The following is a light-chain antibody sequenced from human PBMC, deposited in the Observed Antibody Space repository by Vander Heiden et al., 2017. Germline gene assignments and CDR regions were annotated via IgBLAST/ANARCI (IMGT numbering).Light chain of an antibody. V-gene: IGLV1-44*01. CDR2: SNN. J-gene: IGLJ2*01. CDR1: SSNIGSNT. CDR3: AAWDDSLNGVV. Sequence: SVLTLPPSSSGTPGRRVTISCSGRSSNIGSNTVNWYQQLPGTAPKLLIYSNNQRPSGVPDRFSGSKSVTSASLAISGLQSEDEADYYCAAWDDSLNGVVFGGGTKLTVL.